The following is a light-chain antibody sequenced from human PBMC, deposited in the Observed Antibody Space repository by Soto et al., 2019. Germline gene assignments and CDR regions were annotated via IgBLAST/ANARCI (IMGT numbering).Light chain of an antibody. J-gene: IGLJ2*01. CDR1: SSNIGAGYD. CDR3: SSYTSSSTVV. Sequence: QSVLTQPPSVSGAPGQRVTISCTGTSSNIGAGYDVHWYQQFPGTAPKLMIYEVINRPSGVSNRFSGSKSGNTASLTISGLQAEDEADYFCSSYTSSSTVVFGGGTKLTVL. CDR2: EVI. V-gene: IGLV1-40*01.